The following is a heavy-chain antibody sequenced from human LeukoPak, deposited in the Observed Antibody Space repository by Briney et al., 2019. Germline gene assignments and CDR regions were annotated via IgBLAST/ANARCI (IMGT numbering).Heavy chain of an antibody. V-gene: IGHV3-30*18. Sequence: PGGSLRLSCAASGFTFSSYGMHWDRQAPGKGLEWVAVIKYDGSNKYYADSVKGRFTISRDNSKNTLYLQMNSLRAEDTAVYYCVKSTEYYYDSSPADYWGQGTLVTVS. J-gene: IGHJ4*02. CDR3: VKSTEYYYDSSPADY. CDR1: GFTFSSYG. D-gene: IGHD3-22*01. CDR2: IKYDGSNK.